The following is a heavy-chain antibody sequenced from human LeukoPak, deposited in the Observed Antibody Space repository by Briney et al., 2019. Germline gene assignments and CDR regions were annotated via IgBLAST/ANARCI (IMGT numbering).Heavy chain of an antibody. CDR2: NNHSGST. V-gene: IGHV4-34*01. J-gene: IGHJ5*02. CDR1: GGSFSGYY. Sequence: SETLSLTCAVYGGSFSGYYWSWIRQPPGKGLEWIGENNHSGSTNYNPSLNSRVTISVDTSKNQFSLKLSSVTAADTAVYYCARKLAYCSSTSCINWFDPWGQGTLVTVSS. CDR3: ARKLAYCSSTSCINWFDP. D-gene: IGHD2-2*01.